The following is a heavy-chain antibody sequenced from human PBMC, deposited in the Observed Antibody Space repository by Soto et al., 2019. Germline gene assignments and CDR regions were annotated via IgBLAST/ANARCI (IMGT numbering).Heavy chain of an antibody. V-gene: IGHV5-51*01. CDR1: GYSFTSYW. J-gene: IGHJ6*02. Sequence: GESLKISCKGSGYSFTSYWIGWVRQMPGKGLEWMGIIYPGDSDTRYSPSFQGQVTISADKSINTAYLQWSSLKASDTAMYYCARHGEHCSRTSCYLYYYYYGMDVWGQGTTVTVSS. CDR2: IYPGDSDT. CDR3: ARHGEHCSRTSCYLYYYYYGMDV. D-gene: IGHD2-2*01.